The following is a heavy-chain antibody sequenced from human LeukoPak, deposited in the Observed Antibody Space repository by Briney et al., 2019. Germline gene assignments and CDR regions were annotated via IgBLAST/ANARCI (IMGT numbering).Heavy chain of an antibody. CDR3: AREFPNRDGHNKGVYFDY. CDR1: GGTFSSYA. D-gene: IGHD5-24*01. V-gene: IGHV1-69*13. Sequence: ASVKVSCKASGGTFSSYAITWVRQAPGQGLEWMGGIIPTLGTANYAQKFQGRVTITADESTSTAYMELSSLRSEDTAVYYCAREFPNRDGHNKGVYFDYWGQGTLVTVSS. CDR2: IIPTLGTA. J-gene: IGHJ4*02.